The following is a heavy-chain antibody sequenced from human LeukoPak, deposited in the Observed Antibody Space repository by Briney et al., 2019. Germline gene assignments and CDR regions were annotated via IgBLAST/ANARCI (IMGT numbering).Heavy chain of an antibody. D-gene: IGHD3-10*01. CDR2: INHSGST. J-gene: IGHJ4*02. CDR1: GGSFSGYY. Sequence: SETLSLTCAVYGGSFSGYYWSWIRQPPGKGLEWIGEINHSGSTNYNPSLKSRVTISVDTSKNQFSLKLSSVTAADTAVYYCAGNMVRGVIISAPVYWGQGTLVTVSS. V-gene: IGHV4-34*01. CDR3: AGNMVRGVIISAPVY.